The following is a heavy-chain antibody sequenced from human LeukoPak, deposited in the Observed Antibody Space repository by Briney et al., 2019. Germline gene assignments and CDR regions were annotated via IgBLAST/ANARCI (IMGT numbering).Heavy chain of an antibody. CDR1: GYTFTAYF. CDR3: ARDRRYNDYDYFFDS. Sequence: GASVKVSCEASGYTFTAYFMHWVRQAPGHGLEWMGIINPSAGSTTYAQKFQGRVAMTRDTSTSTVYMELSSLRSEDTAVYYCARDRRYNDYDYFFDSWGQGTLVTVSS. D-gene: IGHD5-12*01. V-gene: IGHV1-46*01. J-gene: IGHJ4*02. CDR2: INPSAGST.